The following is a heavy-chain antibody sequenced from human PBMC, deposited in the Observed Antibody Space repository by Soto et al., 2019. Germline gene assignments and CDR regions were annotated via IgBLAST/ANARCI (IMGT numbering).Heavy chain of an antibody. Sequence: SGPTLVNPTETLTLTCTFSGFSLTSPGMCVSWIRQPPGKALEWLALIERDDDDKYYSTSLKTRLTISKDTRKNQVVLTMANMDPADTGTYYCARSIRGPRRFNGMDVWGQGTTVTVSS. D-gene: IGHD1-20*01. CDR3: ARSIRGPRRFNGMDV. V-gene: IGHV2-70*13. CDR2: IERDDDDK. CDR1: GFSLTSPGMC. J-gene: IGHJ6*02.